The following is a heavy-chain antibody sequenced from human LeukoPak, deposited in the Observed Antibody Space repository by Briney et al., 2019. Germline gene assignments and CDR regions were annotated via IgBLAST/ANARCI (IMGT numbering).Heavy chain of an antibody. D-gene: IGHD1-20*01. V-gene: IGHV3-23*01. CDR3: AKKSSNWNCFDY. J-gene: IGHJ4*02. CDR1: GFTFSNAW. CDR2: ISGSGGRT. Sequence: GGSLRLSCAASGFTFSNAWMSWVRQAPGKGLEWVSDISGSGGRTYYADSVKGRFTISRDNSKNTLYLQMNSLRAEDTAVYYCAKKSSNWNCFDYWGQGTLVTVSS.